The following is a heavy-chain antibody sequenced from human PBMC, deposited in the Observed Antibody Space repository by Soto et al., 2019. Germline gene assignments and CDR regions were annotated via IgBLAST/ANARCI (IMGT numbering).Heavy chain of an antibody. J-gene: IGHJ4*02. CDR2: IYYSGST. Sequence: PSETLSLTCTVSGGSISSSSYYWGWIRQPPGKGLEWIGSIYYSGSTYYNPSLKSRVTISVDTSKNQLSLKLSSVTAADTAVYYCASITYYYGSGSYYKGVPFDYWGQGTLVTVSS. CDR1: GGSISSSSYY. D-gene: IGHD3-10*01. CDR3: ASITYYYGSGSYYKGVPFDY. V-gene: IGHV4-39*01.